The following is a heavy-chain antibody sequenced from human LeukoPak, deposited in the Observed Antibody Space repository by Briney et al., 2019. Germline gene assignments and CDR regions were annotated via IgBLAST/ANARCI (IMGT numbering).Heavy chain of an antibody. D-gene: IGHD2-15*01. V-gene: IGHV4-30-2*01. CDR3: ARGYCSGGSCYSADQYYFDY. J-gene: IGHJ4*02. Sequence: PSETLSLTCAASGGSISSGGYSWSWIRQPPGKGLEWIGYIYHSGSTYYNPSLKSRVTISVDRSKNQFSLKLSSVTAADTAVYYCARGYCSGGSCYSADQYYFDYWGQGTLVTVSS. CDR1: GGSISSGGYS. CDR2: IYHSGST.